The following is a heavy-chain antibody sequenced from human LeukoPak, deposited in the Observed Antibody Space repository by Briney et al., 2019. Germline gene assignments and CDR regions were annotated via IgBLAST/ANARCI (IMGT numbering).Heavy chain of an antibody. Sequence: SETLSLTCSVSGGSISSYYWSWIRQPPGKGLEWIGYINYSGSTNYNPSLKSRVTISVDTSKNQFSLKLSSVTAADTAVYYCARARGSSVDYWGQGTLVTVSS. CDR2: INYSGST. J-gene: IGHJ4*02. CDR1: GGSISSYY. D-gene: IGHD1-26*01. V-gene: IGHV4-59*01. CDR3: ARARGSSVDY.